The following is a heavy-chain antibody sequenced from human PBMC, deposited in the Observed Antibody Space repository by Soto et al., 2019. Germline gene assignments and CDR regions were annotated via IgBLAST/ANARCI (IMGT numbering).Heavy chain of an antibody. CDR3: ARLSGDHFACFSYGMDV. CDR1: GFTFSTYW. CDR2: IRSDGTIT. V-gene: IGHV3-74*01. D-gene: IGHD2-15*01. J-gene: IGHJ6*02. Sequence: EVQLVESGGTLVQPGGSLRLSCVASGFTFSTYWMNWVRQAPGKGLMWVAGIRSDGTITSYADSVKGRFSISRDNAKNTLSLAMNSLRVEDTPVYLSARLSGDHFACFSYGMDVLGQGTTVTVSS.